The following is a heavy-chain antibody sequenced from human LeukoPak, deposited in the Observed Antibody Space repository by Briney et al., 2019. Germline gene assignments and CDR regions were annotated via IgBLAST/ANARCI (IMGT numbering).Heavy chain of an antibody. J-gene: IGHJ4*02. V-gene: IGHV3-23*01. D-gene: IGHD2-2*01. CDR1: GFTFSSYA. CDR2: ISGSGGTT. Sequence: QPGGSLRLSCAASGFTFSSYAMSWVRQAPGKGLEWVSTISGSGGTTYYADSVKGRFTISRDNSKNTLYLQMNSLRPEDTAVYYCAKDTDVVVPAALDYWGRGTLVTVSS. CDR3: AKDTDVVVPAALDY.